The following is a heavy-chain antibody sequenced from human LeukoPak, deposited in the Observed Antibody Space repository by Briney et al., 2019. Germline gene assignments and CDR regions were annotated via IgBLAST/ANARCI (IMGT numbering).Heavy chain of an antibody. Sequence: SGGSLRLSCVASGFTFSSYSMNWVRPAPGKGLEGVSSISSSTSYIYYADSVKGRFTISRDNAENSLYLQMNSLRAEDTAVYYCARDHSSGWYGYAFDVWGQGTMVTVSS. V-gene: IGHV3-21*01. J-gene: IGHJ3*01. D-gene: IGHD6-19*01. CDR1: GFTFSSYS. CDR3: ARDHSSGWYGYAFDV. CDR2: ISSSTSYI.